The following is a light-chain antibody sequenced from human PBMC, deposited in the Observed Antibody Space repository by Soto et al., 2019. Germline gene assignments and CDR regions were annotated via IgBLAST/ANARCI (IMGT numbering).Light chain of an antibody. J-gene: IGLJ3*02. Sequence: SYELTQPPSVSVAPGQTARITCGGNNIGSKSVHWYQQKPGQAPVLVVYDDSDWPSGIPERFSGSNSGNTATLTISRVEAGDEDDYYCQVWDSRSDHQVFGGGTKLTV. V-gene: IGLV3-21*02. CDR3: QVWDSRSDHQV. CDR1: NIGSKS. CDR2: DDS.